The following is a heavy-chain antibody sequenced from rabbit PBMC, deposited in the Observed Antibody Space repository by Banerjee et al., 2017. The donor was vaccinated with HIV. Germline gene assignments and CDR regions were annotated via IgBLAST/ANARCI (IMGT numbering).Heavy chain of an antibody. D-gene: IGHD8-1*01. Sequence: QQQLVESRGGLVQPGESLTLSCKASGVDVSGYYYMCWVRQAPGKGLELVACIATKTGSTWFARWVNGRFTISRSTSLNTVDLKMTSLTVADTATYFCARGTSGSSYFYFNLWGPGTLVTVS. J-gene: IGHJ4*01. CDR3: ARGTSGSSYFYFNL. CDR2: IATKTGST. V-gene: IGHV1S43*01. CDR1: GVDVSGYYY.